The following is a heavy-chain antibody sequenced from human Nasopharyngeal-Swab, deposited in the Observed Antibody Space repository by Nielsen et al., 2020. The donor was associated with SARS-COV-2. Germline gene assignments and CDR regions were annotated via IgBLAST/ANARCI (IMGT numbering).Heavy chain of an antibody. CDR3: ARVRYGSGSYFDY. V-gene: IGHV3-33*01. D-gene: IGHD3-10*01. J-gene: IGHJ4*02. CDR2: IWYDGSDK. Sequence: LSLTCAASGFTFSSYGMHWVRQAPGKGLEWVAVIWYDGSDKYYGDSVKGRCTISRDNSKNTLYLQVNSLRAEDTAVYYCARVRYGSGSYFDYWGQGTLVTVSS. CDR1: GFTFSSYG.